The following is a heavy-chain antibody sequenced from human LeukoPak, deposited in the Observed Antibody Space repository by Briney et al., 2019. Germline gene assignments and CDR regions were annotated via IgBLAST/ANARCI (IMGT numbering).Heavy chain of an antibody. CDR3: ARGWTPSYYDFWSGYFD. J-gene: IGHJ4*02. Sequence: SETLSLTCAVYGGSFSGYYWSWIRQPPGKGLEWIGEINHSGSTNYNPSLKSRVTISVDTSKNQFSLKLSSVTAADTAVYYCARGWTPSYYDFWSGYFDWGQGTLVTVSS. CDR1: GGSFSGYY. D-gene: IGHD3-3*01. CDR2: INHSGST. V-gene: IGHV4-34*01.